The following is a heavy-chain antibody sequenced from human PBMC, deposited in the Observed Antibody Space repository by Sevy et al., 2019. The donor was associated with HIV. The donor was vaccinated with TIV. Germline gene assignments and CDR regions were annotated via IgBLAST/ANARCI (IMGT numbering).Heavy chain of an antibody. CDR3: ASGYCSGGSCYTVPYYYYGMDV. CDR2: IRYDGSNK. Sequence: GGSLRLSCAASGFTFSSYGMHWVRQAPGKGLEWVAFIRYDGSNKYYPDSVKGRFTISRDNSKNTLYLQMNSLRAEDTAVYYCASGYCSGGSCYTVPYYYYGMDVWGQGTTVTVSS. V-gene: IGHV3-30*02. CDR1: GFTFSSYG. D-gene: IGHD2-15*01. J-gene: IGHJ6*02.